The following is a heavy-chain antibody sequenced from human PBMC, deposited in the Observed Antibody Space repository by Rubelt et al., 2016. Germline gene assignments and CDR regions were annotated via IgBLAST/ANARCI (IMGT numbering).Heavy chain of an antibody. Sequence: EVQLVESGGGLVQPGGSLRLSCAASGFTFSTYAMTWVRQAPGKGLEWVSSISGSGGSTYYADSVKGRFTISRDNSKNTLYLQMYSRRAEDTAVYYCAKILGIPVAGPFWGQGTLVTVSS. J-gene: IGHJ4*02. CDR1: GFTFSTYA. CDR2: ISGSGGST. D-gene: IGHD6-19*01. CDR3: AKILGIPVAGPF. V-gene: IGHV3-23*04.